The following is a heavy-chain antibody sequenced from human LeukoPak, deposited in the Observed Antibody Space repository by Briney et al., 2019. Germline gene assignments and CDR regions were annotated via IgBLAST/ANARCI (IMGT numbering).Heavy chain of an antibody. D-gene: IGHD3-10*02. V-gene: IGHV3-48*03. CDR3: AELGITMIGGV. CDR2: ISSSGSTI. Sequence: PGGSLRLSWAASGFTFSSYEMNWVRQATGKGLEWVSYISSSGSTIYYVDSVKGRFTISRDNAKNSLYLQMNSLRAEDTAVYYCAELGITMIGGVWGKGTTVTISS. J-gene: IGHJ6*04. CDR1: GFTFSSYE.